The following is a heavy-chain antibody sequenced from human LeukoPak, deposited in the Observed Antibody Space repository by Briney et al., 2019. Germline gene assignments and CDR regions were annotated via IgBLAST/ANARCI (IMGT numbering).Heavy chain of an antibody. D-gene: IGHD6-13*01. CDR1: GGTVSSYT. CDR3: ARDPSGYSSSRYFDY. V-gene: IGHV1-69*04. CDR2: IIPILGIA. J-gene: IGHJ4*02. Sequence: SVKLSCKASGGTVSSYTISWVRQAPGQGLEWMGRIIPILGIANYAQKFQGRVTITADKSTSTAYMELSSLRSEDTAVYYCARDPSGYSSSRYFDYWGQGTLVTVSS.